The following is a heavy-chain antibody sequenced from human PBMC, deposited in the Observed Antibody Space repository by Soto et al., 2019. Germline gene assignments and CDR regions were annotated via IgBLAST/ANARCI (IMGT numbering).Heavy chain of an antibody. CDR2: ISAYSGNT. J-gene: IGHJ4*02. CDR1: GYTFTTYG. D-gene: IGHD3-9*01. Sequence: ASVKVSCKAFGYTFTTYGINWVRQAPGQGLEWMGWISAYSGNTKSAQKYQGRVTMTTDTSTSTAYMELRSLRSDDTAVYYCARERYYDVLTGPDYWGQGTLVTVSS. CDR3: ARERYYDVLTGPDY. V-gene: IGHV1-18*01.